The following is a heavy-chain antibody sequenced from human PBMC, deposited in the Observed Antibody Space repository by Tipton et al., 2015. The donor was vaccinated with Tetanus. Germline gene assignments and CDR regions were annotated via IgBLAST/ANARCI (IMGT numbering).Heavy chain of an antibody. D-gene: IGHD6-19*01. Sequence: VQLVQSGGGLVQPGGSLKLSCAASGFTFSNYPMHWVRQAPGKGLEYVSSILGVGGSPFYANSVKGRFTISRDNSKNTLYLQMDSLRGDGMAVYYCARDRDGGWSFDCWGQGTLVTVSS. V-gene: IGHV3-64*01. J-gene: IGHJ4*02. CDR1: GFTFSNYP. CDR2: ILGVGGSP. CDR3: ARDRDGGWSFDC.